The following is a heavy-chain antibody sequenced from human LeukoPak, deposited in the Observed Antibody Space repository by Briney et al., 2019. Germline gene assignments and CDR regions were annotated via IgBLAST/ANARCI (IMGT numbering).Heavy chain of an antibody. D-gene: IGHD5-12*01. CDR1: GFIFSDYS. V-gene: IGHV3-48*01. Sequence: PGGSLRLSCAASGFIFSDYSMNWVRQAPGKGLEWLSSIGSGSSTTFYADSVKGRFSISRDNAKNSLYLQMNSLRAEDTAVYYCARALLGGYDNFDYWGQGTLVTVSS. CDR2: IGSGSSTT. CDR3: ARALLGGYDNFDY. J-gene: IGHJ4*02.